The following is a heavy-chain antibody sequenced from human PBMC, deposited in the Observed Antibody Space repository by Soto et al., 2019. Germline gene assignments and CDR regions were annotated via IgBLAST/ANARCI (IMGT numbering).Heavy chain of an antibody. CDR2: IYSGGST. Sequence: PGGSLRLSCAASGFTVSSNYMSWVRQAPGQGLAWVSVIYSGGSTYYADSVKGRFTISRDNSKNTLYLQMNSLRAEDTAVYYCARARCSGGSCYYPVDWFDPWGQGTLVTVSS. J-gene: IGHJ5*02. V-gene: IGHV3-53*01. CDR3: ARARCSGGSCYYPVDWFDP. D-gene: IGHD2-15*01. CDR1: GFTVSSNY.